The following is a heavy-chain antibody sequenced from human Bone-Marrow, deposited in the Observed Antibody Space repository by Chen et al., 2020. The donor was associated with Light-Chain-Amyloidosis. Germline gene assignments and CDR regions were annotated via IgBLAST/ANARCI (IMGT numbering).Heavy chain of an antibody. V-gene: IGHV3-23*04. Sequence: EVQLVEAGGGLIQRGGSLRLSCAASGFAFSSYAVSWVRQAPGKGLEWVSRIRGGGLISSSVPSLNSRLTISRYTSTTALFLQMYSLTAEDTAVYYCAKDISYDDILPGYPADAFDIWGQGTMVTVSS. J-gene: IGHJ3*02. CDR3: AKDISYDDILPGYPADAFDI. D-gene: IGHD3-9*01. CDR2: IRGGGLIS. CDR1: GFAFSSYA.